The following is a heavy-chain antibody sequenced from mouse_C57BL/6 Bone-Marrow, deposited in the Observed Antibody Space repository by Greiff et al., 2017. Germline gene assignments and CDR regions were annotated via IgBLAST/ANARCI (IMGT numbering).Heavy chain of an antibody. CDR2: IDPSDSYT. CDR3: AKEVYYCGSCDWYVDV. D-gene: IGHD1-1*01. Sequence: VQLQQPGAELVMPGASVKLSCKASGYTFTSYWMHWVKQRPGQGLEWIGEIDPSDSYTNYNQKFKGKSTLSVDKSSSTAYMQLSSLTSEDSAVYYGAKEVYYCGSCDWYVDVEGTGTAVTVSA. CDR1: GYTFTSYW. J-gene: IGHJ1*03. V-gene: IGHV1-69*01.